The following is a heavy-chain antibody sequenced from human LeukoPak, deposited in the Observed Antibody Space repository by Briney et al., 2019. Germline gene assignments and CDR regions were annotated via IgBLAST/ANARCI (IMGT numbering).Heavy chain of an antibody. V-gene: IGHV4-30-2*01. Sequence: SETLSLTCTVSGGSISSGGYYWSWIRQPPGKGLEWIGYIYHSGSTYYNPSLKSRVTISVDRSKNQFSLKLSSVTAADMAVYYCARDIVVVPAAIRDDAFDIWGQGTMVTVSS. D-gene: IGHD2-2*02. CDR1: GGSISSGGYY. CDR3: ARDIVVVPAAIRDDAFDI. CDR2: IYHSGST. J-gene: IGHJ3*02.